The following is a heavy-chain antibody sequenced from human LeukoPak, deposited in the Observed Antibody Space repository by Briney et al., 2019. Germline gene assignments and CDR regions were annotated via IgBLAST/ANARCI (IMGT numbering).Heavy chain of an antibody. CDR1: GFTVSDYY. CDR3: ASVGPYYYDSRVDY. V-gene: IGHV3-11*01. CDR2: ISSSGSTI. J-gene: IGHJ4*02. Sequence: GGSLRLSCAASGFTVSDYYMSWIRQAPGKGLEWVSYISSSGSTIYYADSVKGRFTISRDNARNSLYLQMNSLRAEDTAVYYCASVGPYYYDSRVDYWGQGTLVTVSS. D-gene: IGHD3-22*01.